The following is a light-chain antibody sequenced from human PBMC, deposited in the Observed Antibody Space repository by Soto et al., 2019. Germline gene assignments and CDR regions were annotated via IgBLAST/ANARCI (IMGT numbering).Light chain of an antibody. Sequence: DIQMTQSPSTLSASVGDRVTITCRASQRISSWLAWYQQKPGKAPKLLIYDASSLESGVPSRFSGSGSGTEFTLTISSLQPDDFATYYCQQYNSYSQLTFGGGTKVDIK. V-gene: IGKV1-5*01. CDR3: QQYNSYSQLT. CDR1: QRISSW. J-gene: IGKJ4*01. CDR2: DAS.